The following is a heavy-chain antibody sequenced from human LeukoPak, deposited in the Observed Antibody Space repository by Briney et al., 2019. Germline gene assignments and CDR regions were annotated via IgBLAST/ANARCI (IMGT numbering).Heavy chain of an antibody. D-gene: IGHD5-12*01. V-gene: IGHV3-30*04. J-gene: IGHJ4*02. Sequence: GGSLRLSCAASGFTFSGHAMHWVRQAPGKGLECLAVTSHDGSNKYYADSVRGRFTISRDNSKNTVYLQMNSLRAEDTALYYCARDKAPSHIAVLDYWGQGTLVTVSS. CDR3: ARDKAPSHIAVLDY. CDR1: GFTFSGHA. CDR2: TSHDGSNK.